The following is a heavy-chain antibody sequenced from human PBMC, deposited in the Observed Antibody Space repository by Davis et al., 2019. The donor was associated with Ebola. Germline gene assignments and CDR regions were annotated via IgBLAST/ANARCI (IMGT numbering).Heavy chain of an antibody. CDR1: GGSISSYY. V-gene: IGHV4-59*08. CDR3: ARHLPRGSYSRFDY. J-gene: IGHJ4*02. Sequence: PSETLSLTCTVSGGSISSYYWSWIRQPPGKGLEWIGYIYYSGSTNYNPSLKSRVTISVDTSKNQFSLKLSSVTAADTAVYYCARHLPRGSYSRFDYWGQGTLVTVSS. CDR2: IYYSGST. D-gene: IGHD1-26*01.